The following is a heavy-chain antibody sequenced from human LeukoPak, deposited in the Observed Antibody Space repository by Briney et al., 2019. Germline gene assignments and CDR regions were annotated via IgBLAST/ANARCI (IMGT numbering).Heavy chain of an antibody. CDR2: ISSSGNTV. J-gene: IGHJ4*02. D-gene: IGHD3-10*01. V-gene: IGHV3-11*01. CDR3: ARDGSSGGYYIDY. Sequence: GGSLRLSCAASGFTFSDYYMSWIRQAPGKGLEWVSYISSSGNTVYYADSVKGRFTISRDNAKNSLYLQMNSLRAEDTAVYYCARDGSSGGYYIDYWGQGTLVTVSS. CDR1: GFTFSDYY.